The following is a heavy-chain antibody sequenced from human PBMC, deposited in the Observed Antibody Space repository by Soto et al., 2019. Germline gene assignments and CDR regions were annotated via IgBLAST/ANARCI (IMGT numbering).Heavy chain of an antibody. D-gene: IGHD2-21*01. CDR1: GFTFTSYS. CDR3: ARDDSFAFDI. CDR2: IRGTT. Sequence: SGGSLRLSCAASGFTFTSYSMNWVRQAPGKGLEWVSYIRGTTHYADSVKGRFTISRDNARSSLYLQMNSLRADDTAVYYCARDDSFAFDIWCQGTMVTDSS. J-gene: IGHJ3*02. V-gene: IGHV3-48*01.